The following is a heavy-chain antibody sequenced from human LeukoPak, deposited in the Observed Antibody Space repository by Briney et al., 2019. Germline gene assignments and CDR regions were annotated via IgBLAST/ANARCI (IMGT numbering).Heavy chain of an antibody. CDR1: GFTFTPYW. D-gene: IGHD5-24*01. Sequence: GGSLRRSCAASGFTFTPYWRPWVPQAPGKGRVWVSRIILDGGYKNYADPVRGRFTISRDNTKSTLYLQMNSLRAEDTAIYYCVRDGHAHNFDPWGQGTPVTVSS. V-gene: IGHV3-74*01. CDR2: IILDGGYK. J-gene: IGHJ5*02. CDR3: VRDGHAHNFDP.